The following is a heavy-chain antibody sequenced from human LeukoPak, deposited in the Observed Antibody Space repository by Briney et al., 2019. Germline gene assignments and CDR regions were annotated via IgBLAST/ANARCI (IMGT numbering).Heavy chain of an antibody. Sequence: PGGSLRLSCAASGFTFDGYAMHWVRQAPGKGLEWVSGLSWNSVDIGYADSVRGRFTISRDNAKNSLYLQMNSLRPEDTALYYCARGQRTPATTIWYFDLRGRGTLVTVSS. CDR1: GFTFDGYA. V-gene: IGHV3-9*01. D-gene: IGHD4-17*01. CDR3: ARGQRTPATTIWYFDL. CDR2: LSWNSVDI. J-gene: IGHJ2*01.